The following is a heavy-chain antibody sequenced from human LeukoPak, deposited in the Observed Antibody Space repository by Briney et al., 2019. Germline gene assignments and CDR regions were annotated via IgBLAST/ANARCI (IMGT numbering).Heavy chain of an antibody. J-gene: IGHJ4*02. Sequence: ASVKVSCKASGYTFTSYGISWVRQAPGQGLEWMGWISAYNGNTNYAQKLQGRVTVTTDTSTSTAYMELRSLRSDDTAVYYCARDLVGYSYGPADYWGQGTLVTVSS. D-gene: IGHD5-18*01. CDR1: GYTFTSYG. CDR3: ARDLVGYSYGPADY. CDR2: ISAYNGNT. V-gene: IGHV1-18*01.